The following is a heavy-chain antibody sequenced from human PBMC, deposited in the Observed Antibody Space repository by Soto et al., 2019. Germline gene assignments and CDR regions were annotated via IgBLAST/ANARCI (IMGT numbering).Heavy chain of an antibody. V-gene: IGHV1-18*04. CDR1: RYTFTSYG. Sequence: SVKDSCKASRYTFTSYGISWVRQDPRQRLEWMGWISAYNGNTNYAQKLQGRVTMTTDTSTSTAYMELRSLRSDDTAVYYCFLSLLRYFDDPYYSYGMDVWGQGTTVTVSS. CDR3: FLSLLRYFDDPYYSYGMDV. CDR2: ISAYNGNT. J-gene: IGHJ6*02. D-gene: IGHD3-9*01.